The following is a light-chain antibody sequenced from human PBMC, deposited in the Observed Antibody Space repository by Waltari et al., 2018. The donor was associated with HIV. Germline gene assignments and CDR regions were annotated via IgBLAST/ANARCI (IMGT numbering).Light chain of an antibody. Sequence: QSALTQPAYVSGSPGQSITLPCTGPTSHADSFDHRSWYQQHPGKVPTLIIYEVSFRASGVSNRFSASKSGNTTSLTISGLQAEDEAVYYCGSYTATNSMMFGGGTKLTVL. J-gene: IGLJ3*02. CDR1: TSHADSFDH. V-gene: IGLV2-14*01. CDR3: GSYTATNSMM. CDR2: EVS.